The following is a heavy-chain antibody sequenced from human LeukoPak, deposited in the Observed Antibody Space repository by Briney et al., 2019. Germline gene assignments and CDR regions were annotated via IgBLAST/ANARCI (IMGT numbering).Heavy chain of an antibody. CDR1: GFTFSSYS. D-gene: IGHD1-26*01. J-gene: IGHJ4*02. V-gene: IGHV3-21*01. CDR3: AGDRGGRYPYYFDY. CDR2: ISTGSSYI. Sequence: GGSLRLSCAASGFTFSSYSINWVRQAPGKGLEWVSSISTGSSYIYYADSVKGRFTISRDNAKNSLYLQMNSLRAEDTAVYYCAGDRGGRYPYYFDYWGQGTLVTVTS.